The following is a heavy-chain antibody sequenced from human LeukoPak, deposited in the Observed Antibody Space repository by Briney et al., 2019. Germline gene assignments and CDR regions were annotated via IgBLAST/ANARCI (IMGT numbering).Heavy chain of an antibody. J-gene: IGHJ4*02. Sequence: PGRSLRLSCAASGFTFSSYAMHWVRQAPGKGLEWVAVISYDGSNKYYADSVKGRFTISRDNSKNTLYLQMNSLRAEDTALYYCASFYSSSWYAVDYWGQGTLVTVSS. V-gene: IGHV3-30*04. CDR1: GFTFSSYA. CDR3: ASFYSSSWYAVDY. CDR2: ISYDGSNK. D-gene: IGHD6-13*01.